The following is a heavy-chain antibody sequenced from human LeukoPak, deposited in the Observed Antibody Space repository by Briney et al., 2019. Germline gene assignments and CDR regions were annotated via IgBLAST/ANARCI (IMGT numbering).Heavy chain of an antibody. V-gene: IGHV3-30*18. J-gene: IGHJ4*02. CDR2: ISYDGSNK. CDR3: ANQILGVVY. D-gene: IGHD3-3*01. CDR1: GFTFSTYS. Sequence: GGSLRLSCAASGFTFSTYSMHWVRQAPGKGLEWVAVISYDGSNKNYADSVKGRFTISRDNSKNTLYLQMNSLRAEDTAVYYCANQILGVVYWGQGTLVTVSS.